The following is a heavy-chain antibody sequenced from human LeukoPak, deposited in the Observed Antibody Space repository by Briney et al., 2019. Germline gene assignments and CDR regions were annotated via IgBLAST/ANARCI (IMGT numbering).Heavy chain of an antibody. Sequence: GESLKISCKGSGYRFTTYWIGWVRQMPGKGLEWMGIINPGDSDTRYSPSFQGQVTISADKSISTAYLLWSSLKASDTAMYYCARHPITRYYDSSGYSAAGPDYWGQGTLVTVSS. CDR2: INPGDSDT. CDR3: ARHPITRYYDSSGYSAAGPDY. D-gene: IGHD3-22*01. J-gene: IGHJ4*02. V-gene: IGHV5-51*01. CDR1: GYRFTTYW.